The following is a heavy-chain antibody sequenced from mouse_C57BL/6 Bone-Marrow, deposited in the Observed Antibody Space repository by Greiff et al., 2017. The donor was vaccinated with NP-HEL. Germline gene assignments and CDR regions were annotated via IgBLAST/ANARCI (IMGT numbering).Heavy chain of an antibody. CDR1: GYTFTSYW. CDR3: ARDSDYDWFAY. Sequence: QVHVKQPGAELVKPGASVKLSCKASGYTFTSYWMQWVKQRPGQGLEWIGEIDPSDSYTNYNQKFKGKATLTVDTSSSTAYMQLSSLTSEDSAVYYCARDSDYDWFAYWGQGTLVTVSA. J-gene: IGHJ3*01. D-gene: IGHD2-4*01. CDR2: IDPSDSYT. V-gene: IGHV1-50*01.